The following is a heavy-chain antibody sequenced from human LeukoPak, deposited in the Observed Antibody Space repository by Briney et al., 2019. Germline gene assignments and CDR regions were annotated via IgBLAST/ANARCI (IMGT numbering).Heavy chain of an antibody. J-gene: IGHJ4*02. D-gene: IGHD3-10*01. V-gene: IGHV3-30*18. CDR1: GFTFSSYG. Sequence: GRSLRLSCAASGFTFSSYGMHWVRQAPGKGLEWVAVISYDGSNTYYADSVKGRFTISRDDSKDMLYLQMNSLRAEDTAVYYCAKPYYYGSRSYMDYWGQGTLVTVSS. CDR2: ISYDGSNT. CDR3: AKPYYYGSRSYMDY.